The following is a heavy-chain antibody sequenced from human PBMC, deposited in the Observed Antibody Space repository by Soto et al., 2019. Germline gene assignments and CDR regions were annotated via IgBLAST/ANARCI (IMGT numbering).Heavy chain of an antibody. V-gene: IGHV1-69*08. CDR1: GGTFSSYT. Sequence: QVQLVQSGAEVKKPGSSVKVSCKASGGTFSSYTISWVRQAPGQGLEWMGRIIPILGIANYAQKFQGRVTIAADKSTSTAYMELSSLRSEDTAVYYCAREKAVAGNDAFDIWGQGTMVTVSS. J-gene: IGHJ3*02. CDR3: AREKAVAGNDAFDI. CDR2: IIPILGIA. D-gene: IGHD6-19*01.